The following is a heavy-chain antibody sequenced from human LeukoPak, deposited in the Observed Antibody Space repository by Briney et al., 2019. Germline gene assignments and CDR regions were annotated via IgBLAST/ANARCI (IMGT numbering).Heavy chain of an antibody. J-gene: IGHJ4*02. CDR1: GFTFSSYA. CDR3: ARDGSPSGSYYDVYYFDY. Sequence: PGGSLRLSCAASGFTFSSYAMSWIRQPAGKGLEWIGRIYTSGSTNYNPSLKSRVTMSVDTSKNQFSLKLSSVTAADTAVYYCARDGSPSGSYYDVYYFDYWGQGTLVTVSS. D-gene: IGHD1-26*01. CDR2: IYTSGST. V-gene: IGHV4-4*07.